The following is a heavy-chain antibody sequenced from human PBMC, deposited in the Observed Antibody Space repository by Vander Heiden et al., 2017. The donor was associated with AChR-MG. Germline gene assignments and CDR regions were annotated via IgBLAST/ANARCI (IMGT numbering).Heavy chain of an antibody. D-gene: IGHD3-3*01. Sequence: QVQLQESGPGLVKPSETLSLTCTVSGGSISSYYWSWIRQPPGKGLEWIGYIYYSGSTNYNPSIKSRVTIAVDTSKNQFSLKRSSVTAAETAVYYCARGILSKELGSGQPYYYMDVWGKGTTVTVSS. J-gene: IGHJ6*03. CDR1: GGSISSYY. CDR3: ARGILSKELGSGQPYYYMDV. V-gene: IGHV4-59*01. CDR2: IYYSGST.